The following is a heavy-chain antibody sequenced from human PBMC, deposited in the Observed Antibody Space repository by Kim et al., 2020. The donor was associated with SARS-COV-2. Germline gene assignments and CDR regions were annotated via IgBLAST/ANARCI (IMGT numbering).Heavy chain of an antibody. CDR1: GFTFSSYS. Sequence: GGSLRLSCAASGFTFSSYSMNWVRQAPGKGLEWVSSISSSSSYIYYADSVKGRFTISRDNAKNSLYLQMNSLRAEDTAVYYCARAGSYYDILTGYYDHYGMDGWGQGTTVTVSS. CDR2: ISSSSSYI. D-gene: IGHD3-9*01. J-gene: IGHJ6*02. CDR3: ARAGSYYDILTGYYDHYGMDG. V-gene: IGHV3-21*01.